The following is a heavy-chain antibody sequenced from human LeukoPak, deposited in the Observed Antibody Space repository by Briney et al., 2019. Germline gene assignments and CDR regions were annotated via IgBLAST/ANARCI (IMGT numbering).Heavy chain of an antibody. CDR3: ARASGSYHYYYGMDV. Sequence: LSLTCTVSGYSISSGYYWGWIRQAPGKGLEWVSYISSSSSTTYYADSVKGRFTISRDNSKNTLYLQMYSLRAEDTALYHCARASGSYHYYYGMDVWGQGTTVTVSS. J-gene: IGHJ6*02. CDR1: GYSISSGYY. CDR2: ISSSSSTT. V-gene: IGHV3-11*01. D-gene: IGHD3-10*01.